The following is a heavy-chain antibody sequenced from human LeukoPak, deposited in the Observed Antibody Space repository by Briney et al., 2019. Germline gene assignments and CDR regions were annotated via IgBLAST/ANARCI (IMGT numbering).Heavy chain of an antibody. Sequence: GGSLRLSCAASGFTFSTYSMNWVRQAPGKGLEWVSSITSPVGRIYYADSVKGRFTISRDNSKNTLYLQMNSLRAEDTAVYYCATFNRGGDSSRGHYWGQGTLVTVSS. V-gene: IGHV3-23*01. CDR3: ATFNRGGDSSRGHY. J-gene: IGHJ4*02. CDR2: ITSPVGRI. CDR1: GFTFSTYS. D-gene: IGHD6-13*01.